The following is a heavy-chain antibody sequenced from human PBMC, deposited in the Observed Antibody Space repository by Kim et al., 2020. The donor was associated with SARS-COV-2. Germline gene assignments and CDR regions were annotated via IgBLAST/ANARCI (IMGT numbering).Heavy chain of an antibody. D-gene: IGHD3-3*01. Sequence: SETLSLTCTVSGGSISSYYWSWIRQPPGKGLEWIGYIYYSGSTNYNPSLKSRVTISVDTSKNQFSLKLCSVTAADTAVYYCARDHREWLQYTANWYFALWGRCTLVTVSS. J-gene: IGHJ2*01. CDR2: IYYSGST. CDR3: ARDHREWLQYTANWYFAL. CDR1: GGSISSYY. V-gene: IGHV4-59*01.